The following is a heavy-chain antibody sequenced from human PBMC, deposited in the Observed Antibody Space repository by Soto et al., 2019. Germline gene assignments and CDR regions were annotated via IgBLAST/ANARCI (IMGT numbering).Heavy chain of an antibody. J-gene: IGHJ5*02. V-gene: IGHV5-10-1*01. CDR2: VDPSDSYV. D-gene: IGHD3-16*01. Sequence: PGESLKISCKASGYNFDNYWIIWVRQMPGKGLEWMGRVDPSDSYVNYSPSFQGHIAISVDKSINTAYLQWSNLRASDTAMYYCARAPGDTDWLAPWGQGTLVTVSS. CDR1: GYNFDNYW. CDR3: ARAPGDTDWLAP.